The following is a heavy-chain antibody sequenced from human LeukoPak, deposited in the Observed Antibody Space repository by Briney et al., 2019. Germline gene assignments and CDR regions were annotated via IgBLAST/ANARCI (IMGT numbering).Heavy chain of an antibody. V-gene: IGHV4-38-2*01. J-gene: IGHJ4*02. CDR3: ARSTVTTRYYFDY. D-gene: IGHD4-17*01. Sequence: SETLSLTCVVSGYSISSGYYWDWIRQPPGTGLEWIGSFYHSGSTYYNPSLKSRVTISVDTSKNQFSLKLYSVTAADTAVYYCARSTVTTRYYFDYWGQGTLVSVSS. CDR2: FYHSGST. CDR1: GYSISSGYY.